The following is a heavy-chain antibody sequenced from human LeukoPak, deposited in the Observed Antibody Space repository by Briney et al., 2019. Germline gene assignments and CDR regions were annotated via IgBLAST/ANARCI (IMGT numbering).Heavy chain of an antibody. V-gene: IGHV4-59*01. CDR2: VYYSGST. D-gene: IGHD6-13*01. CDR1: GGSISSYF. Sequence: PSETLSLTCTVSGGSISSYFWSWIRQPPGKGLEWIGFVYYSGSTKYNPSLKSRVTISLDTSKNQFSLKRSSVTAADTAVYYCARDFRGIAAAGFDYWGQGTLVTVSS. J-gene: IGHJ4*02. CDR3: ARDFRGIAAAGFDY.